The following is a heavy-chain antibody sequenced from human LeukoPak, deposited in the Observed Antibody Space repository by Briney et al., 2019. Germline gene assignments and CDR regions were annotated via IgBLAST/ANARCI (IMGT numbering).Heavy chain of an antibody. CDR3: ASGPYPAAGTDHQFDY. D-gene: IGHD6-13*01. J-gene: IGHJ4*02. CDR2: IYYRGST. Sequence: SETLSLTCTVSGASISSYYWSWIRQPPGEGLEWIGYIYYRGSTNYNPSLKSRVTISVDTSKNQFSLRLSSVTAADTAVYYCASGPYPAAGTDHQFDYWGQGTLVTVSS. CDR1: GASISSYY. V-gene: IGHV4-59*01.